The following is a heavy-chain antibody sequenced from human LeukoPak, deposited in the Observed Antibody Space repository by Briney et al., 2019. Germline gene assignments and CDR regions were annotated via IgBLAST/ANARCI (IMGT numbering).Heavy chain of an antibody. J-gene: IGHJ4*02. D-gene: IGHD2-15*01. CDR3: ASHDSWRFDY. Sequence: GGSLRLSCIVSGFSFNKYWMSWVRQAPGKGLEWVGNIKHDGRDKNYADSVKGRFTISRDNAKNSLYLQMNSLRAEDTAVYYCASHDSWRFDYWGQGTLVTVPS. CDR1: GFSFNKYW. CDR2: IKHDGRDK. V-gene: IGHV3-7*01.